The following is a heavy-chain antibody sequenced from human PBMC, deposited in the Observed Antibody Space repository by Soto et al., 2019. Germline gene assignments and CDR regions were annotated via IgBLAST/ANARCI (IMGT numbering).Heavy chain of an antibody. CDR3: ATAVGWYDSSGLDY. Sequence: ASVKVSCKVSGYTLTELSMHWVRQAPGKGLEWMGGFDPEDGETIYAQEFQGRVTMTEDTSTDTAYMELSSLRSEDTAVYYCATAVGWYDSSGLDYWGQGTQVTVPQ. D-gene: IGHD3-22*01. CDR1: GYTLTELS. J-gene: IGHJ4*02. CDR2: FDPEDGET. V-gene: IGHV1-24*01.